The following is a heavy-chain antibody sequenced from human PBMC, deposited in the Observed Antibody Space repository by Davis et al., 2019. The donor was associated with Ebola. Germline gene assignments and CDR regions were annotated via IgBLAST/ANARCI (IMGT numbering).Heavy chain of an antibody. CDR2: VSYDGRHK. J-gene: IGHJ6*02. V-gene: IGHV3-30*04. D-gene: IGHD6-19*01. CDR1: AFIFSLFA. CDR3: ARDIGYSDGWPDYYYYGMDV. Sequence: GGSLRLSCAASAFIFSLFAMHWVRQAPGKGLQWVAVVSYDGRHKYYADSVKGRFTISRDNSKNTFNLQMNSLTAEDTAVYYCARDIGYSDGWPDYYYYGMDVWGQGTTVTVSS.